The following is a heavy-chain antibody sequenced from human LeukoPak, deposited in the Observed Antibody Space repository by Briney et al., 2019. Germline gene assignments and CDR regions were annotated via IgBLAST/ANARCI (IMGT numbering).Heavy chain of an antibody. J-gene: IGHJ5*02. CDR2: ISGSGDST. CDR1: GFPFSSFG. Sequence: PGGSWNLSLEASGFPFSSFGLTGFGRAPGKGLDWVSGISGSGDSTYYADSVKGRFTISRDNAKNSLYLQMNSLRAEDTAVYYCARLNNWFDPWGQGTLVTVSS. V-gene: IGHV3-23*01. CDR3: ARLNNWFDP.